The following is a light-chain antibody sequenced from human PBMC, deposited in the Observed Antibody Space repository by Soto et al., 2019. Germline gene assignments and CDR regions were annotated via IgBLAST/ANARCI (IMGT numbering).Light chain of an antibody. CDR1: SSDVGGYDY. Sequence: QSVLTQPASVSGSPGQSITISCTGTSSDVGGYDYVSWYQQHPGKALKLMIYDVSNRPSGVSNRFSGSKSGNTASLTISGLQDEDEADYYCSSYTSSITLGVFGTGTKVTVL. J-gene: IGLJ1*01. V-gene: IGLV2-14*01. CDR2: DVS. CDR3: SSYTSSITLGV.